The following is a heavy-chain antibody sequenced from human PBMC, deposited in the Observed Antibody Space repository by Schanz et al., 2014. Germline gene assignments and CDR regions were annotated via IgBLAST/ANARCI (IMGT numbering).Heavy chain of an antibody. CDR1: GFTFTNYA. J-gene: IGHJ5*02. V-gene: IGHV3-23*04. D-gene: IGHD6-13*01. CDR3: ATASSPVREAGAGSSFHL. Sequence: EVQLVESGGGLVQPGGSLRLSCAASGFTFTNYAMSWVRQAPGKGLEWVSLISDSGDTAYYADSVKGRFTISRDNFKGALYLQMSSLRAEDTAVYYCATASSPVREAGAGSSFHLWGQGTLVTVSP. CDR2: ISDSGDTA.